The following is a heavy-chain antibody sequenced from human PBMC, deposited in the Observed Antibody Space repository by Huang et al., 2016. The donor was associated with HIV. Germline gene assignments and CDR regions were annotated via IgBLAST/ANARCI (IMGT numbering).Heavy chain of an antibody. CDR3: VIAAHYFDY. Sequence: EVQLLESGGGLVQPGGSLRLSCEASGFIFSSYAMSWARQAPGKGLEWGSTIRDSGGYTYYADSVKGRFTISRDNSKDTLYLQMNSLRAEDTAVYYCVIAAHYFDYWGQGTLVTVSS. CDR1: GFIFSSYA. D-gene: IGHD2-15*01. CDR2: IRDSGGYT. V-gene: IGHV3-23*01. J-gene: IGHJ4*02.